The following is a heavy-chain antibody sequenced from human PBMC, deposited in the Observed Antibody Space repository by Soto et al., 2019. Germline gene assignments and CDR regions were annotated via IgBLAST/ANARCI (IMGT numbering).Heavy chain of an antibody. CDR3: ARDLFRGYSSSWPPGSGTNWFDP. Sequence: SVKVSSKASGGTFSSYAISWVRRAPGEGLEWMGGIIPIFGTANYAQKFQGRVTITADKSTSTAYMELSSLRSEDTAVYYCARDLFRGYSSSWPPGSGTNWFDPWGQGTLVTVSS. D-gene: IGHD6-13*01. J-gene: IGHJ5*02. CDR1: GGTFSSYA. V-gene: IGHV1-69*06. CDR2: IIPIFGTA.